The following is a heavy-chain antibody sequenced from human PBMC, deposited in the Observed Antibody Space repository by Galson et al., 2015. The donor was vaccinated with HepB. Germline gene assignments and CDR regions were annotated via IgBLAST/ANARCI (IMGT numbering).Heavy chain of an antibody. CDR1: GFSFSNYA. V-gene: IGHV3-30*18. D-gene: IGHD3-22*01. Sequence: SLRLSCASSGFSFSNYAIHWVRQAPGKGLEWMAVISYDGSFKYYSDSVTCRFTVSRDPSRSILYLQMNSLRVDATAVYYCAKGGPGRITRMINRSLGFDPWGPGTLVIVSS. CDR3: AKGGPGRITRMINRSLGFDP. CDR2: ISYDGSFK. J-gene: IGHJ5*02.